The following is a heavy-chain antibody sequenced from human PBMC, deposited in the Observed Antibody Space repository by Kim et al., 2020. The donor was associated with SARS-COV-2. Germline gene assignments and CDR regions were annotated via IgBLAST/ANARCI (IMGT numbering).Heavy chain of an antibody. J-gene: IGHJ3*02. V-gene: IGHV3-23*01. CDR3: FTMIVVVISRNDAFDI. Sequence: GGSLRLSCAASGFTFSSYAMSWVRQAPGKGLEWVSAISGSGGSTYYADSVKGRFTISRDNSKNTLYLQMNSLRAEDTAVYYCFTMIVVVISRNDAFDIWGQGTMVTVSS. CDR1: GFTFSSYA. D-gene: IGHD3-22*01. CDR2: ISGSGGST.